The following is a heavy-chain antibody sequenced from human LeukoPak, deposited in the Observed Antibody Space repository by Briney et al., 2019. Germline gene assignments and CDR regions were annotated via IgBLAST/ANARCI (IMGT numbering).Heavy chain of an antibody. D-gene: IGHD1-26*01. CDR2: IIPILGIA. J-gene: IGHJ4*02. CDR3: ASTIVGANLV. CDR1: GGTFISYA. V-gene: IGHV1-69*04. Sequence: SVEVSCKASGGTFISYAISWVRQAPGQGLEWMGRIIPILGIANYAQKFQGRVTITADKSTSTAYMELSSLRSEDTAVYYCASTIVGANLVWGQGTLVTVSS.